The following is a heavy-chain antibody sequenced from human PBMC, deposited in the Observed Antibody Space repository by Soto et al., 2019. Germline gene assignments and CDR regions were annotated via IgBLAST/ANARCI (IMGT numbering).Heavy chain of an antibody. Sequence: EVQLVESGGGLVQPGGSLRLSCAASGFTFSSYDMHWVRQATGKGLEWVSAIGTAGDTYYPGSVKGRFTISRENAKNSLYLQMNSLRAGDTAVYYCARQALDSSYYYIWGVNAFDIWGQGTMVTVSS. D-gene: IGHD3-16*01. CDR3: ARQALDSSYYYIWGVNAFDI. V-gene: IGHV3-13*01. J-gene: IGHJ3*02. CDR1: GFTFSSYD. CDR2: IGTAGDT.